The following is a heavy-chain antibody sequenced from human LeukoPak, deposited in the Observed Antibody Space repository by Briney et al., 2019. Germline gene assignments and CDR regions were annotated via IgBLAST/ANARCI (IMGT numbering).Heavy chain of an antibody. CDR3: AGDFRGLVRVHYYYYYGMDV. Sequence: PSETLSLTCTVSGGSISSGDYYWSWIRQPPGKGLEWIGYISYSGSTYYNPSLKSRVTISVDTSKNQFSLRLSSVTAADTAVYYCAGDFRGLVRVHYYYYYGMDVWGQGTTVTVSS. CDR1: GGSISSGDYY. J-gene: IGHJ6*02. D-gene: IGHD3-10*01. V-gene: IGHV4-30-4*01. CDR2: ISYSGST.